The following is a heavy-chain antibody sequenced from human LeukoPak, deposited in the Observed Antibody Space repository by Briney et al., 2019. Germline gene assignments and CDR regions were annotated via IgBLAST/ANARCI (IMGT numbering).Heavy chain of an antibody. Sequence: SVKVSCKASGGTFSSYAISWVRQAPGQGLEWMGGIIPIFGTANYAQKFQGRVTITADESTSTAYMELSSLRSEDTAVYYCATTTHSSGWYLPDDAFDIWGQGTMVTVSS. CDR2: IIPIFGTA. V-gene: IGHV1-69*13. CDR3: ATTTHSSGWYLPDDAFDI. D-gene: IGHD6-19*01. CDR1: GGTFSSYA. J-gene: IGHJ3*02.